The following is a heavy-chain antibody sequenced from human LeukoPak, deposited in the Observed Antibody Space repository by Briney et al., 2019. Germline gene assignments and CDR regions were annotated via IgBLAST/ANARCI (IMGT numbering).Heavy chain of an antibody. V-gene: IGHV4-4*07. J-gene: IGHJ4*02. CDR1: GYSISSGYY. CDR3: ARDRGTWNDDGFDY. CDR2: IYISGST. Sequence: SETLSLTCSVAGYSISSGYYWSWIRQPAGKGLEWIGRIYISGSTNYNPSLKSRVTMSVDTSKNQFSLKLSSVTAADTAVYYCARDRGTWNDDGFDYWGQGTLVTVSS. D-gene: IGHD1-1*01.